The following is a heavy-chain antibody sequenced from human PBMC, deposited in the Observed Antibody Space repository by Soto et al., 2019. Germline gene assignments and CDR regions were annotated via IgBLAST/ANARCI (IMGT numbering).Heavy chain of an antibody. D-gene: IGHD2-2*01. J-gene: IGHJ5*02. V-gene: IGHV1-2*02. CDR3: ARLSKGYCSATSCYSWLDP. CDR2: INPGSGAT. Sequence: GPPVKVSCKASGYKFTADYMHWVRQAPGQGLEWMGWINPGSGATSYAQTFQGRVTMTRDTSINTVYMEVTSLRPDDTAVYYCARLSKGYCSATSCYSWLDPWGQGTLVTVSS. CDR1: GYKFTADY.